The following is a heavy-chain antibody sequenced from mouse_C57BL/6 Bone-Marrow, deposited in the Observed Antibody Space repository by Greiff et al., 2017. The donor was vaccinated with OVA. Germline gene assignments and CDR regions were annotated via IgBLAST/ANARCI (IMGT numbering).Heavy chain of an antibody. CDR2: IDPSDSYT. CDR3: ARHYYGSSYGCFAY. J-gene: IGHJ3*01. Sequence: QVQLQQPGAELVMPGASVKLSCKASGYTFTSYWMHWVKQRPGQGLEWIGEIDPSDSYTNYNQKFKGKSTLTVDKSSSTAYMQLSSLTSEDSAVYYCARHYYGSSYGCFAYWGQGTLVTVSA. D-gene: IGHD1-1*01. CDR1: GYTFTSYW. V-gene: IGHV1-69*01.